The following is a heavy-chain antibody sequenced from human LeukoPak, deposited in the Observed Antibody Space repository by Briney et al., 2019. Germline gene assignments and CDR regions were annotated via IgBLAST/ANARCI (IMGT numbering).Heavy chain of an antibody. CDR1: GFIFSNYG. J-gene: IGHJ3*01. Sequence: GRSLRLSCAASGFIFSNYGMHWVRQAPGKGLEWVAVISYDGNNKYHGDSVKGRFTISRDDSKNTLSLQMNSLRVEDTAVYYCVQDLWFGEYDLWGQGTMVTVS. D-gene: IGHD3-10*01. V-gene: IGHV3-30*18. CDR3: VQDLWFGEYDL. CDR2: ISYDGNNK.